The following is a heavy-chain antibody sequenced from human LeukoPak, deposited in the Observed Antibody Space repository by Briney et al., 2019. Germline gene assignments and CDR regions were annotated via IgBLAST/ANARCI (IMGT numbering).Heavy chain of an antibody. V-gene: IGHV3-53*01. CDR1: GFTVSSTY. CDR2: LYRDGST. Sequence: GGSLRLSCAASGFTVSSTYMSWVRQAPGKGLEWVSVLYRDGSTYYADSVKGRFTISRDNAKNTPYLQMNSLRAEDTAVYYCARDVYYGSGSYSNDAFDIWGQGTMVTVSS. CDR3: ARDVYYGSGSYSNDAFDI. D-gene: IGHD3-10*01. J-gene: IGHJ3*02.